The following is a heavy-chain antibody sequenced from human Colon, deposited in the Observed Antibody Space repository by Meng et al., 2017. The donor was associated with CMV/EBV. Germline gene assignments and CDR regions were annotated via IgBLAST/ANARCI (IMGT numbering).Heavy chain of an antibody. CDR1: AFTFSGYA. V-gene: IGHV3-30*04. CDR2: LSSDENNE. J-gene: IGHJ4*02. D-gene: IGHD1-26*01. CDR3: VRGRGTGSYLVDY. Sequence: QVQLVESGGGVVQPGRSLRLSCGGSAFTFSGYAMHWVRQAPGKGLEWVALLSSDENNERYADSVRGRFKISRDNSKNTLYLQLNNLRPEDTATYFCVRGRGTGSYLVDYWGQGTLVTVSS.